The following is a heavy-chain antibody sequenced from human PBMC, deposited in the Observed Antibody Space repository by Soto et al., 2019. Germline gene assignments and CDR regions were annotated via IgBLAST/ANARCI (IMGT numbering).Heavy chain of an antibody. CDR1: GGSISSYY. D-gene: IGHD6-6*01. CDR2: IYYSGST. V-gene: IGHV4-59*01. Sequence: PSETLSLTCTVSGGSISSYYWSWIRQPPGKGLEWIGYIYYSGSTNYNPSLKSRVTISVDTSKNQFSLKLSSVTAADTAVYYCARDRLPRHYYYGMDVWGQGTTVTVS. CDR3: ARDRLPRHYYYGMDV. J-gene: IGHJ6*02.